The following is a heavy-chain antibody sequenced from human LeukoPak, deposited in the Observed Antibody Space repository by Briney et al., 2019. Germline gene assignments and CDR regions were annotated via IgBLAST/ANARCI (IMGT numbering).Heavy chain of an antibody. J-gene: IGHJ4*02. D-gene: IGHD3-10*01. CDR2: ISDSGYIT. V-gene: IGHV3-23*01. Sequence: GGSLRLSCAASVFTFSTYAMSWVRQAPGKGLDWVSSISDSGYITYYAESVKGRFTISRDNSKNTLSVQMNSLRAEDTAVYYCAKDQVNAVRGVFDYWGQGTLVTVSS. CDR1: VFTFSTYA. CDR3: AKDQVNAVRGVFDY.